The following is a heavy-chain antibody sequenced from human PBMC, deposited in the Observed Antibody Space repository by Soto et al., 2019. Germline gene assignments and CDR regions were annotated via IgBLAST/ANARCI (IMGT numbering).Heavy chain of an antibody. V-gene: IGHV3-30*18. CDR3: AKDAGVIKGGHYYYGMDV. CDR1: GFTFSSYG. J-gene: IGHJ6*02. CDR2: ISYDGSNK. D-gene: IGHD3-10*01. Sequence: GGSLRLSCAASGFTFSSYGMHWVRQAPGKGLEWVAVISYDGSNKYYADSVKGRFTISRDNSKNTLYLQMNSLRAEDTAVYYCAKDAGVIKGGHYYYGMDVWGQGXTVTVYS.